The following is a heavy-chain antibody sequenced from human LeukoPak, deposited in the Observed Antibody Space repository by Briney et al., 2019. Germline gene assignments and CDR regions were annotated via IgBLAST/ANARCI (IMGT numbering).Heavy chain of an antibody. J-gene: IGHJ4*02. D-gene: IGHD7-27*01. CDR2: ISYDGSNK. V-gene: IGHV3-30*04. CDR3: ARDRTGDGDFDY. Sequence: GGSLRLSCSASGFTFSNYAMHWVRQAPGKGLEWVAVISYDGSNKYYADSVKGRFTISRDNSKNTLYLQMNSLRAEDTAVYYCARDRTGDGDFDYWGQGTLVTVSS. CDR1: GFTFSNYA.